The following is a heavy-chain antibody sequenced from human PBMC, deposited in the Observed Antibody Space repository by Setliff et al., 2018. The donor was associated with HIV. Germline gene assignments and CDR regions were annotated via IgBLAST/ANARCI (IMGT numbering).Heavy chain of an antibody. CDR3: ARCYYDSSGPTDAFDI. Sequence: ASVKVSCKASGYTFSAYNMHWVRQAPGQGLEWMGWINPNSGDTSYAQKFQGRLTMTRDTSRSTVYMELSSLRSEDTAVYYCARCYYDSSGPTDAFDIWGQGTVVTVSS. CDR1: GYTFSAYN. CDR2: INPNSGDT. D-gene: IGHD3-22*01. V-gene: IGHV1-2*02. J-gene: IGHJ3*02.